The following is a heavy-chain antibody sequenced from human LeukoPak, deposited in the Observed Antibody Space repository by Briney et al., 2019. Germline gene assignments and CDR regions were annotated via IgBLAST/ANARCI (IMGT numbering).Heavy chain of an antibody. CDR3: RAYCGGDCYGYIDV. CDR2: INHSGST. D-gene: IGHD2-21*01. CDR1: GGSFSGYY. J-gene: IGHJ6*03. V-gene: IGHV4-34*01. Sequence: SETLSLTCAVYGGSFSGYYWSWIRQPPGKGLEWIGEINHSGSTNYNPSLKSRVTISVDTSKNQVSLKLSSVTAADTAVYYCRAYCGGDCYGYIDVWGKGTTVTVSS.